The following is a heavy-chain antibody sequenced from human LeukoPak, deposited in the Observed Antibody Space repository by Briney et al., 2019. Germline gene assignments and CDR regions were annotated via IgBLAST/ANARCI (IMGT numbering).Heavy chain of an antibody. J-gene: IGHJ5*02. D-gene: IGHD3-22*01. V-gene: IGHV4-59*01. CDR3: ARDDGDYYDSSGGNWFDP. CDR2: IYYSGST. CDR1: GGSISSYY. Sequence: PSETLSLTCTVSGGSISSYYWSWIRQPPGKGLEWIGYIYYSGSTNYNPSLKSRVTISVDTSKNQFSLKLSSVTAADTAVYYCARDDGDYYDSSGGNWFDPWGQGTLVTVSS.